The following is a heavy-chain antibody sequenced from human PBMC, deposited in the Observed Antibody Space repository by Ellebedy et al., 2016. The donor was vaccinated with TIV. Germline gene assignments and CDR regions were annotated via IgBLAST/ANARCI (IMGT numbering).Heavy chain of an antibody. CDR1: GFTFSSYA. J-gene: IGHJ4*02. D-gene: IGHD6-19*01. V-gene: IGHV3-23*01. CDR3: AKYSSGWYVKYYFDY. CDR2: ISGSGGST. Sequence: GGSLRLSXAASGFTFSSYAMSWVRQAPGKGLEWVSAISGSGGSTYYADSVKGRFTISRDNSKNTLYLQMNSLRAEDTAVYYCAKYSSGWYVKYYFDYWGQGTLVTVSS.